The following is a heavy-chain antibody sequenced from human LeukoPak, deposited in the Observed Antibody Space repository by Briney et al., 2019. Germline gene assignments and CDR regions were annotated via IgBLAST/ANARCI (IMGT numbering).Heavy chain of an antibody. V-gene: IGHV3-7*01. J-gene: IGHJ6*03. Sequence: GGSLRLSCAASGFTFSSYWMSWVRQAPEKGLEWVANIKQDGSEKYYVDSVKGRFTISRDNAKNSLYLQMNSLRAEDTAVYYCARGTLDDFWSGYLYYYYYMDVWGKGTTVTVSS. CDR1: GFTFSSYW. D-gene: IGHD3-3*01. CDR2: IKQDGSEK. CDR3: ARGTLDDFWSGYLYYYYYMDV.